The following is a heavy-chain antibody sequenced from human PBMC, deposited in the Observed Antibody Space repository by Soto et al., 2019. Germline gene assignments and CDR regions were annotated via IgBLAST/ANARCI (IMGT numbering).Heavy chain of an antibody. CDR3: SIARVLYSSSGRLEFDY. Sequence: PGGSLRLSCAASGFTFSNSAMSWVRQAPGKGLQWVSTISGGGGTSYYADSVKGRFTISRDNSKNTLYLQMNSLRAEDTAVYYCSIARVLYSSSGRLEFDYWGQGSLVTVSS. CDR1: GFTFSNSA. CDR2: ISGGGGTS. D-gene: IGHD6-6*01. V-gene: IGHV3-23*01. J-gene: IGHJ4*02.